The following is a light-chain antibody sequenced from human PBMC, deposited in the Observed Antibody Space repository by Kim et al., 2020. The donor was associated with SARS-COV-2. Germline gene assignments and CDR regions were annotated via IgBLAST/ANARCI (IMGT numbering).Light chain of an antibody. J-gene: IGLJ3*02. CDR2: EVP. V-gene: IGLV2-8*01. CDR3: SSYAGTDNLL. CDR1: SSDVGGYTY. Sequence: GQSVTISCTGPSSDVGGYTYVSWYHQHPGRAPKRIIYEVPKRPSGVPDRFSGSKSGNTASLTVSGLQAEDEADYYCSSYAGTDNLLFGGGTQLTVL.